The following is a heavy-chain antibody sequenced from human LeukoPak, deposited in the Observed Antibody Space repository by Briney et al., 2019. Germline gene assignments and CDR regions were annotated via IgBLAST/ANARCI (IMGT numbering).Heavy chain of an antibody. D-gene: IGHD5-12*01. CDR2: ISYDGSNK. CDR1: GFTFSSYA. J-gene: IGHJ4*02. Sequence: GRSLRLSCAASGFTFSSYAMHWVRQAPGKGLEWVAVISYDGSNKYYADSVKGRFTISRDNSKNTLYLQMSSLRAEDTAVYYCVKGIVATISYFDYWGQGTLVTVSS. CDR3: VKGIVATISYFDY. V-gene: IGHV3-30*14.